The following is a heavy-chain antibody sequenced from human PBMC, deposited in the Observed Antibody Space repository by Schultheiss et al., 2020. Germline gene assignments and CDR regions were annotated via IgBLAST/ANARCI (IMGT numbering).Heavy chain of an antibody. CDR3: ARGNRTIFGSKGYGMDV. Sequence: GSLRLSCAASGFTFSDYYMSWIRQHPGKGLEWIGYIYYSGSTKYNPSLKGRVTLSVDTSKNHFSLKLSSVTAADTAVYYCARGNRTIFGSKGYGMDVWGQGTTVTVSS. CDR1: GFTFSDYY. D-gene: IGHD3-3*01. V-gene: IGHV4-59*12. J-gene: IGHJ6*02. CDR2: IYYSGST.